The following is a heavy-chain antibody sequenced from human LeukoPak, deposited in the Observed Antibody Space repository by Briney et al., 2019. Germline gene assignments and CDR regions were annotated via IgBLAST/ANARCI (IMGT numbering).Heavy chain of an antibody. J-gene: IGHJ6*02. CDR1: GFTVSSNY. D-gene: IGHD1-20*01. CDR3: ARGLKKITPNDYYGMDV. V-gene: IGHV3-66*01. Sequence: PGGSLRLSCAASGFTVSSNYMSWVRQAPGKGLEWVSVIYSGGSTYYADSVKGRFTISRDNSKNTLYLQMNSLRAEDTAVYYCARGLKKITPNDYYGMDVWGQGTTVTVSS. CDR2: IYSGGST.